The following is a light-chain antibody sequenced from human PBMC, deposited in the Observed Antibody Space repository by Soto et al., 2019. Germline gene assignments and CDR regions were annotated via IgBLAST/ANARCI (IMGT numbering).Light chain of an antibody. CDR3: SSYTSSITLGV. Sequence: QSVLTQAASVSGSPGEAITISCTGTSSDVGGYDYVSWYQQHPGKAPKLMIYDVSNRPSGVSNRFSGSKSGNTASLTISGLQDEDEADYYCSSYTSSITLGVFGTGTKVTVL. CDR1: SSDVGGYDY. J-gene: IGLJ1*01. CDR2: DVS. V-gene: IGLV2-14*01.